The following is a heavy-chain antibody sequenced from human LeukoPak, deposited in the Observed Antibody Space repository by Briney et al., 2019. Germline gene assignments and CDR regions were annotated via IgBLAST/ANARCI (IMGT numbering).Heavy chain of an antibody. V-gene: IGHV3-9*01. J-gene: IGHJ4*02. CDR3: AKGGRVDSVLDY. CDR1: GFTFDEFA. Sequence: GRCLRHSCVPSGFTFDEFAMHWVRPTPGKGLEWVSGVSWNSGIIGYEDCVKGRFTISRDNAKNSLYLQMNSLRPEDAALYYCAKGGRVDSVLDYWGEGTLVSLSS. CDR2: VSWNSGII. D-gene: IGHD5-18*01.